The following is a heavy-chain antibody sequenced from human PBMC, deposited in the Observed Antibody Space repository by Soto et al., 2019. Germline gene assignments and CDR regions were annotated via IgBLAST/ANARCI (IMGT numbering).Heavy chain of an antibody. Sequence: GASVKVSCKASGYTVTSYGISWVRQAPGQGLEWMGWISAYNGNTNYAQKLQGRVTMTTDTSTSTAYMELRSLRSDDTAVYYCARDRRYCSGGSCNNWFDPWGQGTLVTVSS. V-gene: IGHV1-18*01. CDR2: ISAYNGNT. J-gene: IGHJ5*02. D-gene: IGHD2-15*01. CDR1: GYTVTSYG. CDR3: ARDRRYCSGGSCNNWFDP.